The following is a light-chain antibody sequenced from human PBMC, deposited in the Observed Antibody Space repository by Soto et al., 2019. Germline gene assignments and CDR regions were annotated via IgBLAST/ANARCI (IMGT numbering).Light chain of an antibody. V-gene: IGKV4-1*01. CDR3: QQYYTSQYS. CDR1: QTVLFTSNNKNY. CDR2: WAS. Sequence: DIVMTQSPDSLAVSLGERATINCKASQTVLFTSNNKNYLAWYQHKPGQPPKLLIYWASTRESGVPDRFSGSWSGTDFTLTITSLQAEDVAVYYCQQYYTSQYSFGQGTKLEIK. J-gene: IGKJ2*01.